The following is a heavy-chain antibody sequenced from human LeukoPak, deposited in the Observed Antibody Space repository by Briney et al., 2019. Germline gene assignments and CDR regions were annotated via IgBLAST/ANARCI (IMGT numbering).Heavy chain of an antibody. CDR2: IYYSGST. V-gene: IGHV4-59*08. CDR1: GGSISSHY. Sequence: SETLSLTCTVSGGSISSHYWSWIRQPPGKGLEWIGYIYYSGSTNYNPSLKSRVTISVDTSKNQFSLKLSSVTAADTAVYYCARSSSTAIFDYWGQGTLVTVSS. CDR3: ARSSSTAIFDY. D-gene: IGHD2-2*01. J-gene: IGHJ4*02.